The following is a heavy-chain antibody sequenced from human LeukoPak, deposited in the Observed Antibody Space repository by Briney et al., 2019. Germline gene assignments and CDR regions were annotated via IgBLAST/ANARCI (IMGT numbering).Heavy chain of an antibody. V-gene: IGHV4-39*07. CDR2: IYYSGST. CDR3: ARDQFSDWNYYYYYMDV. J-gene: IGHJ6*03. Sequence: SEALSLTCTVSGGSISSSSYYWGWIRQPPGKGLEWIGSIYYSGSTYYNPSLKSRVTISVDTSKNQFSLKLSSVTAADTAVYYCARDQFSDWNYYYYYMDVWGKGTTVTVSS. D-gene: IGHD3/OR15-3a*01. CDR1: GGSISSSSYY.